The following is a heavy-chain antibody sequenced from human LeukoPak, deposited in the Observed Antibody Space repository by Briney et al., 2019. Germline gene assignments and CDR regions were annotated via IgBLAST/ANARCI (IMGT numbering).Heavy chain of an antibody. D-gene: IGHD1-26*01. V-gene: IGHV1-18*04. Sequence: GASVKVSCKASGYTFTGYYMHWVRQAPGQGLEWMGWISAYNGNTNYAQKLQGRVTMTTDTSTSTAYMELRSLRSDDTAVYYCARLYSGSPSNWGQGTLVTVSS. CDR3: ARLYSGSPSN. CDR2: ISAYNGNT. CDR1: GYTFTGYY. J-gene: IGHJ4*02.